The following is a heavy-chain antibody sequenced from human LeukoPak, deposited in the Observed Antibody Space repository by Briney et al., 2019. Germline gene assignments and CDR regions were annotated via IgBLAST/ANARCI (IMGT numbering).Heavy chain of an antibody. V-gene: IGHV3-23*01. CDR2: ITGSGGGS. CDR3: AKKSLWSGPFDY. Sequence: GGSLRLSCIASGFIFSNYAMSWVRQAPGKGLEWVSIITGSGGGSYYADSVKGRFTLSRDNSKNTLYLQMNSLRAEDTAVYFRAKKSLWSGPFDYWGQGTLVTVFS. CDR1: GFIFSNYA. D-gene: IGHD3-3*01. J-gene: IGHJ4*02.